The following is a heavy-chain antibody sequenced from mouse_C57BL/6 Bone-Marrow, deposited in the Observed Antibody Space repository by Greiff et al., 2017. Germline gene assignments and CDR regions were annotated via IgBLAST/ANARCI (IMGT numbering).Heavy chain of an antibody. J-gene: IGHJ2*01. Sequence: QVQLQQPGAELVMPGASVKLSCKASGYTFTSYWMHWVKQRPGQGLEWIGEIDPSDSYTNYNQKFTGKSTLTVDKSSSTAYMQLSSLTSEDAAVYYCAREGYSGDFDYWGQGTTLTVSS. CDR2: IDPSDSYT. V-gene: IGHV1-69*01. CDR3: AREGYSGDFDY. D-gene: IGHD2-12*01. CDR1: GYTFTSYW.